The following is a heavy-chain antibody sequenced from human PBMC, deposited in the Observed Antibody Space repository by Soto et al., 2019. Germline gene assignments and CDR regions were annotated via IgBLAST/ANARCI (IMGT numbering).Heavy chain of an antibody. J-gene: IGHJ6*02. CDR2: ISADNGNK. Sequence: QVQLVQSGAEVKKPGASVMVSCKASGYTFTSYGISWVRQAPGQGLEWMGWISADNGNKNYAQKFQGRFTMTTDTSTSTAYMELRSLRSDDTAVYYCVRPPQVPRSYYYYGMDVWGQGTTVTVSS. V-gene: IGHV1-18*01. D-gene: IGHD3-10*01. CDR1: GYTFTSYG. CDR3: VRPPQVPRSYYYYGMDV.